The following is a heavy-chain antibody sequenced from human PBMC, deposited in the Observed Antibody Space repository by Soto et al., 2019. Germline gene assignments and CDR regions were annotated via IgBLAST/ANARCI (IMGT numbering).Heavy chain of an antibody. CDR2: IKQDGSEK. CDR3: ARGAYCGGDCYSDSDYYYGMDV. Sequence: PGGSLRLSCAASGFTFSSYWMSWVRQAPGKGLEWVANIKQDGSEKYYVDSVKGRFTISRDNAKNSLYLQMNSLRAEDTAVYYCARGAYCGGDCYSDSDYYYGMDVWGQGTTVTVS. CDR1: GFTFSSYW. V-gene: IGHV3-7*05. D-gene: IGHD2-21*02. J-gene: IGHJ6*02.